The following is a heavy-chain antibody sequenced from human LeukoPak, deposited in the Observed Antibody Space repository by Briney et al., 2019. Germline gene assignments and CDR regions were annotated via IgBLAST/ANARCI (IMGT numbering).Heavy chain of an antibody. D-gene: IGHD3-3*01. CDR1: GGSFSGYY. J-gene: IGHJ4*02. V-gene: IGHV4-34*01. CDR2: INHSGST. Sequence: SETLSLTCAVYGGSFSGYYWSWIRQPPGKGLEWIGEINHSGSTNYNPSLKSRVTISVDTSKNQFSLKLSSVTAADTAVYYCARGFWSGYYIDYWGQGTLVTAYS. CDR3: ARGFWSGYYIDY.